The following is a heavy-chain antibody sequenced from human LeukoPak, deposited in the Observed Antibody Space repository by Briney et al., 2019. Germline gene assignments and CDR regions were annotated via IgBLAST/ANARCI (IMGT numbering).Heavy chain of an antibody. CDR2: VSYRGGT. D-gene: IGHD6-13*01. V-gene: IGHV4-59*11. CDR3: ARPYSSNWYDAFHI. Sequence: SETLSLTCTVFGGPISSHYWSCIRQPPGKGLEWIGYVSYRGGTNYNPSLKSRVTISVDTSKNQISLKLTSVTAADTAVYYCARPYSSNWYDAFHIWGQGTMVTVSS. J-gene: IGHJ3*02. CDR1: GGPISSHY.